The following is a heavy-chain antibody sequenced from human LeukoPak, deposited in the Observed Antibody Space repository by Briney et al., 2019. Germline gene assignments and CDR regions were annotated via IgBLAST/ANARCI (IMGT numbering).Heavy chain of an antibody. V-gene: IGHV4-4*07. CDR2: IYTSGST. CDR1: GGSISSYY. D-gene: IGHD2-2*01. Sequence: SETLSLTCTVSGGSISSYYWSWIRQPAGKGLEWIGRIYTSGSTNYNPSLKSRVTMSVDTSKNQFSLKLSSVTAADTAVYYCARGYCSSTSCYAGAFDIWGQGTMVTVSS. CDR3: ARGYCSSTSCYAGAFDI. J-gene: IGHJ3*02.